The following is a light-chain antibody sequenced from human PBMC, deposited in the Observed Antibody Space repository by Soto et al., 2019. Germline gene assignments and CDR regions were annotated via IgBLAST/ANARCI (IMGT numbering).Light chain of an antibody. V-gene: IGLV2-14*01. CDR2: EVS. J-gene: IGLJ1*01. Sequence: QSALTQPASVSGSPGQSITISCSGTSSDVGAYTSVSWYQQHPGKAPKLMIYEVSNRTSGVSNRFSGSKSANTASLTISGLQADDEAHYYCTSYTSDNRSYVFGTGTKVTVL. CDR3: TSYTSDNRSYV. CDR1: SSDVGAYTS.